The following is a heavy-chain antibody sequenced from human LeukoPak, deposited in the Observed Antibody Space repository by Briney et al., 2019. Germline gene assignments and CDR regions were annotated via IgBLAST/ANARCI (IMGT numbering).Heavy chain of an antibody. CDR1: GGSISSYY. J-gene: IGHJ3*02. Sequence: SETLSLTCTVSGGSISSYYWSWIRQPAGKGLEWIGRIYTSGSTNYNPSLKGRVTISVDTSKNQFSLKLSSVTAADTAVYYCARGGYSYGDYAFDIWGQGTMVTVSS. V-gene: IGHV4-4*07. CDR2: IYTSGST. CDR3: ARGGYSYGDYAFDI. D-gene: IGHD5-18*01.